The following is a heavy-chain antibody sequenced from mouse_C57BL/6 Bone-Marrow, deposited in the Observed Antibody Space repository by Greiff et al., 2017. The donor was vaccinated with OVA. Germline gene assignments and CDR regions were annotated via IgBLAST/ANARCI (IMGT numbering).Heavy chain of an antibody. D-gene: IGHD3-2*02. CDR3: ARIGYWGY. CDR2: IDPSDSGT. CDR1: GYTFTSYW. J-gene: IGHJ2*01. V-gene: IGHV1-52*01. Sequence: VQLQQPGAELVRPGSSVKLSCKASGYTFTSYWMHWVKQRPIQGLEWIGNIDPSDSGTHYNQKFKDKATLTVDKSSSTAYMQLSSLTSEDSAVYYCARIGYWGYGGKGTTLTVSS.